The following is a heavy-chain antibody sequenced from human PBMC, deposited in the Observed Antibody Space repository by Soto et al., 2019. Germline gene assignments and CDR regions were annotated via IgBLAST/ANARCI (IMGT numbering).Heavy chain of an antibody. CDR1: GYTFTSYG. J-gene: IGHJ4*02. V-gene: IGHV1-18*01. D-gene: IGHD3-9*01. CDR3: AGGGVYDFLTGPAY. Sequence: ASVKVSCKASGYTFTSYGISWVRQAPGQGLEWMGWISAYNGNTNYAQKLQGRVTMTTDTSTSPAYMELRSLRSDDTAVYYCAGGGVYDFLTGPAYWGKGTLVPVSS. CDR2: ISAYNGNT.